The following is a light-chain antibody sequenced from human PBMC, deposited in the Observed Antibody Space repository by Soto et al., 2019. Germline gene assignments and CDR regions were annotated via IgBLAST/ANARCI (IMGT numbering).Light chain of an antibody. CDR3: SSYTSSSPLYV. J-gene: IGLJ1*01. CDR2: DVS. CDR1: SSYVGGYNY. V-gene: IGLV2-14*01. Sequence: QSVLTQPASVSGSPGQSITISCTGTSSYVGGYNYVSWYQQHPGKAPKLMIYDVSNRPSGVSNRFSGSKSGNTASLTISGLQAEDEADYYCSSYTSSSPLYVFGTGTKVTVL.